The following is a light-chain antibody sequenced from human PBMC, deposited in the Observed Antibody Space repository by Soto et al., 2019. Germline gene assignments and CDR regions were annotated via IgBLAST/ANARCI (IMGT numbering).Light chain of an antibody. Sequence: EIVLTQSPGTLSLSPGETATLSCRASQSVRSNYLAWYRQKPGQAPRFLIYDASSRAPGIPDRFSGSGSGTDFTLTISRLEPEDFAVYYCQQYGSSPLTFGGGTKVEIK. CDR3: QQYGSSPLT. CDR1: QSVRSNY. J-gene: IGKJ4*01. CDR2: DAS. V-gene: IGKV3-20*01.